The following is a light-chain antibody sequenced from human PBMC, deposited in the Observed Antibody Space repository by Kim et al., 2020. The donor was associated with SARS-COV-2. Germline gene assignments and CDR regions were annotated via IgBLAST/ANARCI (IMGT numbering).Light chain of an antibody. CDR1: KLGDKY. J-gene: IGLJ3*02. CDR2: QHT. V-gene: IGLV3-1*01. CDR3: QAWDSSTAV. Sequence: SVSPGQTASITCSGSKLGDKYAYWYQKKPGQSPVLVIYQHTKRPSGISQRFSGYSSGNTATLTISRAQTMDEADFYCQAWDSSTAVFGGGTKLTVL.